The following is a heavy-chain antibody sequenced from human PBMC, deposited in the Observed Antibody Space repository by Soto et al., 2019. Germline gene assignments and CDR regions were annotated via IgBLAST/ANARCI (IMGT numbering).Heavy chain of an antibody. CDR2: IYHSGST. D-gene: IGHD3-3*01. J-gene: IGHJ4*02. V-gene: IGHV4-30-2*01. Sequence: SETLSLTCAVSGGSISSGGYSWSWIRQPPGKGLEWIGYIYHSGSTYYNPSLKSRVTISVDRSKNQFSLKLSSVTAADTAVYYCAREGKYYDFWSGPFDYWGQGTLVTVS. CDR1: GGSISSGGYS. CDR3: AREGKYYDFWSGPFDY.